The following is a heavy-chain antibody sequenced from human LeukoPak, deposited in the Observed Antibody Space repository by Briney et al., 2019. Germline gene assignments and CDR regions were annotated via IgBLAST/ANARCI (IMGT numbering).Heavy chain of an antibody. CDR3: ARLCDYGDYVGAFDI. J-gene: IGHJ3*02. CDR2: IYPGDSDT. D-gene: IGHD4-17*01. V-gene: IGHV5-51*01. Sequence: GESLKISCKGSGYSFTSYWIGWVRQMPGKGLEWMGIIYPGDSDTRYSPSFQGQVTISADKSISTAYLQWSSLKASDTAMYYCARLCDYGDYVGAFDIWGQGTMVTVSS. CDR1: GYSFTSYW.